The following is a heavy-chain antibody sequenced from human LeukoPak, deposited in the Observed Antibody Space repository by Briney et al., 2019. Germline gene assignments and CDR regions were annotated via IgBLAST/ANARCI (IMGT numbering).Heavy chain of an antibody. J-gene: IGHJ4*02. D-gene: IGHD3-22*01. CDR3: ARHLAPSSGYLTLDY. CDR2: IYYSGST. CDR1: GGSISPYY. V-gene: IGHV4-59*08. Sequence: PSETLSLTCTVSGGSISPYYWSWIRQTPGKGLEWIGHIYYSGSTSYNPSLKSRVTISVDTSKNQFSLKLSSVTAADTAVYYCARHLAPSSGYLTLDYWGQGTLVTVSS.